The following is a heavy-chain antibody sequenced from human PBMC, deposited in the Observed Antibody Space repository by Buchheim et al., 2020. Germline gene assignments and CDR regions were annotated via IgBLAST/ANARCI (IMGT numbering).Heavy chain of an antibody. Sequence: QVQLVQSGAEVKKPGASVKVSCKASGYTFTGYYMHWVRQAPGQGLEWIGWINPNSGGTNYAQKFQGWVTMTRDTSISTAYMELSRLRSDDTAVYYCARDRYYDSSGRPYYYGMDVWGQGTT. CDR3: ARDRYYDSSGRPYYYGMDV. V-gene: IGHV1-2*04. CDR1: GYTFTGYY. D-gene: IGHD3-22*01. J-gene: IGHJ6*02. CDR2: INPNSGGT.